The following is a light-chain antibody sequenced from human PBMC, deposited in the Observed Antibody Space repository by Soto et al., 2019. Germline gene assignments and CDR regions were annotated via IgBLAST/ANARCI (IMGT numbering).Light chain of an antibody. CDR1: QTVIHNH. J-gene: IGKJ5*01. CDR3: QQHGTSPIT. V-gene: IGKV3-20*01. Sequence: EVVLTQSPDTLSLSPFDRATLSCRSSQTVIHNHLAWHQQKPGQTPRLLVYGASSRATGIPDRFSGSGSGTDFTLTISRLEPEDFAVYYCQQHGTSPITFGQGTRLEIK. CDR2: GAS.